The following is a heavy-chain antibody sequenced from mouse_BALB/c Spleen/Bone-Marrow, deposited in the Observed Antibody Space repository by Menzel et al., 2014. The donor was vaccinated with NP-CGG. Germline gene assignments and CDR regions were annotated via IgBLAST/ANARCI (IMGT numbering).Heavy chain of an antibody. V-gene: IGHV5-2*01. CDR2: INSDGGST. CDR3: ARQCDYGIGWFSY. Sequence: DVHLVESGGGLVQPGESLKLSCESNEYEFPSHDMSWVRKTPEKRLELVAAINSDGGSTFYPDTMERRFIISRDNTNKTLYLQMSSLSSEDTSLYYCARQCDYGIGWFSYWGQGTLVTVSA. D-gene: IGHD1-1*01. CDR1: EYEFPSHD. J-gene: IGHJ3*01.